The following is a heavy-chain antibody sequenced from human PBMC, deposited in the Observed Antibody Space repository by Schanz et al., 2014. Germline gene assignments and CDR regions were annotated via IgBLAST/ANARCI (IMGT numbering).Heavy chain of an antibody. V-gene: IGHV3-30*04. CDR1: GFTLSSYA. Sequence: QVQLVESGGGVVQPGRSLRLSCAAYGFTLSSYAMHWVRQAPGKGLEWVAAMSYDGSIKYYGDSVKGRFTISRDNAKNSLFLQMNSLRVEDTAVYYCARLPVGYGSGIWDVWGQGTSVTVSS. J-gene: IGHJ6*02. D-gene: IGHD3-10*01. CDR3: ARLPVGYGSGIWDV. CDR2: MSYDGSIK.